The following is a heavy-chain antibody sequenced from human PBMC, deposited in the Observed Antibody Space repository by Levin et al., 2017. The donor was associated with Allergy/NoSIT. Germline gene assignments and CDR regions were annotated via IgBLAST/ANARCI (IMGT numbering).Heavy chain of an antibody. CDR1: GGSIRSYY. Sequence: LSQTLSLTCTVSGGSIRSYYWSWIRQSPGKRPEWIGYIHYTGYTNYSPSLKSRVTISLDTSKNQFSLKLTSVTAADTAVYSCARSAHVTVIPAANFAFDPWGQGILVTVSS. V-gene: IGHV4-59*08. D-gene: IGHD2-2*01. J-gene: IGHJ5*02. CDR3: ARSAHVTVIPAANFAFDP. CDR2: IHYTGYT.